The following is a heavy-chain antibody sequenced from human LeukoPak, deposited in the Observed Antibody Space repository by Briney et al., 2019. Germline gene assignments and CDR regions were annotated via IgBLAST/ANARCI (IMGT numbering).Heavy chain of an antibody. CDR1: GFTFSDYY. V-gene: IGHV3-11*01. Sequence: GGSLRLSCAASGFTFSDYYMSWIRQAPGKGLEWISYISGSGTTIYYADSVKGRFTISRDNAKNSLYLQMNSLRAEDTAVYYCARPGWVLVTATFLDYWGQGALVTVSS. CDR3: ARPGWVLVTATFLDY. D-gene: IGHD2-15*01. J-gene: IGHJ4*02. CDR2: ISGSGTTI.